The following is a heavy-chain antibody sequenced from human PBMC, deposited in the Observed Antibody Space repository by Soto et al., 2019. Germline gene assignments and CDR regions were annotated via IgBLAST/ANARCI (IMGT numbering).Heavy chain of an antibody. J-gene: IGHJ6*02. CDR2: IKQDGSEK. Sequence: PGGSLRLSCAASGFTFSSYWMSWVRQAPGKGLEWVANIKQDGSEKYYVDSVKGRFTISRDNAKNSLYLQMNSLRAEDTAVYYCAREYCTNGVCFPTYYYYGMDVWGQGTTVTVSS. D-gene: IGHD2-8*01. V-gene: IGHV3-7*01. CDR1: GFTFSSYW. CDR3: AREYCTNGVCFPTYYYYGMDV.